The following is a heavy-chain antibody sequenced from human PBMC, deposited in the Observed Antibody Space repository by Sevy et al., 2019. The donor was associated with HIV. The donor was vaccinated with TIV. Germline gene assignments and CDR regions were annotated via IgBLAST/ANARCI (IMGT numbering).Heavy chain of an antibody. D-gene: IGHD3-22*01. J-gene: IGHJ4*02. Sequence: GGSLRLSCAASGFTFSYYNMNWVRQAPGKGLEWASSISSGSSYVYHAHSVKGRFTISRDNAKNSLYLQMNSLRTEDTAVYYCASPLHYYDSPSAYWGQGTQVTVSS. CDR1: GFTFSYYN. CDR2: ISSGSSYV. V-gene: IGHV3-21*04. CDR3: ASPLHYYDSPSAY.